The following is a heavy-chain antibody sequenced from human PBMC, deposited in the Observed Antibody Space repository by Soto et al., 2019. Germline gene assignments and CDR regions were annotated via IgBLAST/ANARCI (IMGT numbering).Heavy chain of an antibody. J-gene: IGHJ4*02. CDR3: ARARQLGPYYFDY. V-gene: IGHV3-7*01. CDR2: IKQDGSEK. D-gene: IGHD6-13*01. Sequence: GGSLRLSCAASGFTFSSYGMHWVRQAPGKGLEWVANIKQDGSEKYYVDSVKGRFTISRDNAKNSLYLQMNSLRAEDTAVYYCARARQLGPYYFDYWGQGTLVTVSS. CDR1: GFTFSSYG.